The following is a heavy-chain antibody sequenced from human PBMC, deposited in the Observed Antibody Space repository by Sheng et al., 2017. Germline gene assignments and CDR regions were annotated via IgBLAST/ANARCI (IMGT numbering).Heavy chain of an antibody. V-gene: IGHV3-30*18. CDR3: AKDFGWLRYYYYGMDV. D-gene: IGHD5-18*01. J-gene: IGHJ6*02. CDR2: ISYDGSNK. CDR1: GFTFSSYG. Sequence: QVQLVESGGGVVQPGRSLRLSCAASGFTFSSYGMHWVRQAPGKGLEWVAVISYDGSNKYYADSVKGRFTISRDNSKNTLYLQMNSLRAEDTAVYYCAKDFGWLRYYYYGMDVWGQGTTVTVSS.